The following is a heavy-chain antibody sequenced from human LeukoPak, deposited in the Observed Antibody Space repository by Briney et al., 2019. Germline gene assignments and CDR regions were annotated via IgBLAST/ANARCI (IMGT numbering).Heavy chain of an antibody. V-gene: IGHV3-74*01. CDR3: VRDLILVDTPVDDFDY. D-gene: IGHD4-23*01. CDR2: INVDGSVK. CDR1: GFTFSNYW. Sequence: PGGSLRLSCAASGFTFSNYWMHWVRQVPGKGLVWVSRINVDGSVKSYADSVKGRFTISRDNAKNTVSLQMNSLRAEDTAVYYCVRDLILVDTPVDDFDYWGQGALVTVSS. J-gene: IGHJ4*02.